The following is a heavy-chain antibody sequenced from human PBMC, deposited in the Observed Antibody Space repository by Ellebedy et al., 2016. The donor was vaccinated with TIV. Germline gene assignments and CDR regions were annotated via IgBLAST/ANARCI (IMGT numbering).Heavy chain of an antibody. D-gene: IGHD6-19*01. V-gene: IGHV3-7*01. Sequence: GESLKISCATSGFTFSNYWMTWVRQAPGKGLEWVANIKQDGSEKYYVVSVKGRFSISRDNAKNSLYLQMNSLTDEDTAVYYCARDQWLGRAYYFDSWGQGTLVTVSS. CDR2: IKQDGSEK. J-gene: IGHJ4*02. CDR1: GFTFSNYW. CDR3: ARDQWLGRAYYFDS.